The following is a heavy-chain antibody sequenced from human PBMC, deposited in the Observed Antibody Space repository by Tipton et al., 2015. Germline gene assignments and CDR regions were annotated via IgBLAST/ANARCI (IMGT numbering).Heavy chain of an antibody. V-gene: IGHV4-31*02. D-gene: IGHD5-18*01. Sequence: LSCSVSGDSLSRGTYYWTWIRQHPGKGLEWIGYIYYSATTYYNPSLKSRLTISLDRSKSHFSLQLSSVTAADTAVYYCARSGDTYFDYWGQGTLVTVSS. CDR1: GDSLSRGTYY. J-gene: IGHJ4*02. CDR3: ARSGDTYFDY. CDR2: IYYSATT.